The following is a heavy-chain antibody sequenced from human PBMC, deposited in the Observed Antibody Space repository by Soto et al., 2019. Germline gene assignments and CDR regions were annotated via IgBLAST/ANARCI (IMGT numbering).Heavy chain of an antibody. D-gene: IGHD5-12*01. CDR2: ISYDGSNK. J-gene: IGHJ6*02. V-gene: IGHV3-30-3*01. CDR1: GFTFSSYA. CDR3: ARDYYRIKSGNGFSMDV. Sequence: QVQLVESGGGVVQPGRSLRLSCAASGFTFSSYAMHWVRQAPGKGLEWVAVISYDGSNKYYADSVKGRFTISKDNSKNPQYLQMNRLRAVDTAVYYCARDYYRIKSGNGFSMDVWGQGTTVTFSS.